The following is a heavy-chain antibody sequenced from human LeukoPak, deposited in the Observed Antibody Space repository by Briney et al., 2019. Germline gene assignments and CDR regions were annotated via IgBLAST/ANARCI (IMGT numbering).Heavy chain of an antibody. V-gene: IGHV1-18*01. CDR1: GYTFTSYG. Sequence: ASVKVSCKASGYTFTSYGISWVRQAPGQGLEWMGWISAYNGNTNYAQKLQGRVTMTTDTSTSTAYMELRSLRYDDTAVYYCARDLGVGYDFWSGYLDPHFDYWGQGTLVTVSS. J-gene: IGHJ4*02. D-gene: IGHD3-3*01. CDR2: ISAYNGNT. CDR3: ARDLGVGYDFWSGYLDPHFDY.